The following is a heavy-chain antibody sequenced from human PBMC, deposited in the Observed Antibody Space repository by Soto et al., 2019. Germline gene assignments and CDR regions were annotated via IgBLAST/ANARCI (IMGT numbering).Heavy chain of an antibody. V-gene: IGHV4-39*01. CDR2: IYYSGST. CDR3: ARRGPTGWYFDL. CDR1: GGSISSSSYY. J-gene: IGHJ2*01. Sequence: SETLSLTCTVSGGSISSSSYYWGWIRQPPGKGLEWIGSIYYSGSTYYNPSLKSRVTISVDTSKNQFSLKLSSVTAADTAVYYCARRGPTGWYFDLWGRGTLVTVSS.